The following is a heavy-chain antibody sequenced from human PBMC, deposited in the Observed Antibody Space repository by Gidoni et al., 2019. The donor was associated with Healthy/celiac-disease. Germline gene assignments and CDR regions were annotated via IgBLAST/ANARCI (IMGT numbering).Heavy chain of an antibody. V-gene: IGHV4-30-4*01. D-gene: IGHD6-13*01. CDR1: GASISSGDYY. CDR3: ARVGAAAGYYYYYYGMDV. Sequence: QVQLQESGPGLVKPSQTLSLTCTVSGASISSGDYYWSWIRQPPGKGLEWIGYIYYSGSTYYNPSLKSRVTISVDTSKNQFSLKLSSVTAADTAVYYCARVGAAAGYYYYYYGMDVWGQGTTVTVSS. CDR2: IYYSGST. J-gene: IGHJ6*02.